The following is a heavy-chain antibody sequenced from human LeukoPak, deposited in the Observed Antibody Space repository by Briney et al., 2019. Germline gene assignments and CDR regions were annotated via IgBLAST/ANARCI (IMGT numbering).Heavy chain of an antibody. CDR2: ISSSSYI. CDR3: ATRGGYSYGFSY. D-gene: IGHD5-18*01. Sequence: TGGSLRLSCAASGFTFSSYSMNWVRQAPGKGLEWVSSISSSSYIYYADSVKGRFTISRDNAKNSLYLQMNSLRAEDTAVYYCATRGGYSYGFSYWGQGTLVTVSS. V-gene: IGHV3-21*01. J-gene: IGHJ4*02. CDR1: GFTFSSYS.